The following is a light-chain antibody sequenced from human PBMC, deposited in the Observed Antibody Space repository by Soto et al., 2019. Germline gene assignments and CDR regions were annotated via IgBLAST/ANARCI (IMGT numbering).Light chain of an antibody. Sequence: DLQMTQSPSSLSALVGDRVTISCRASQDIGNDLGWYQQKPGKAPNRLIFAASTLQSGVPSRFSGSGSGTEFTLTISGLQPEDFATYYCLQHNSYPRAFGQGTKVEIK. J-gene: IGKJ1*01. CDR1: QDIGND. CDR2: AAS. V-gene: IGKV1-17*01. CDR3: LQHNSYPRA.